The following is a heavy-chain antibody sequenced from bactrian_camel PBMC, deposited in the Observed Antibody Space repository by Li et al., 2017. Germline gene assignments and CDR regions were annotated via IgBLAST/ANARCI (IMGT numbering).Heavy chain of an antibody. CDR3: AASRGVASFSAMTYAY. D-gene: IGHD1*01. Sequence: QVQLVESGGGSVQAGGSLRLSCAASGYTYSSNCMGWFRQAPGKEREAVAAHYTGTATTYVADSVKGRFTISRDDTRNTATFYLQMNALKPEDTAMYYCAASRGVASFSAMTYAYWGQGTQVTVS. CDR1: GYTYSSNC. J-gene: IGHJ4*01. V-gene: IGHV3S1*01. CDR2: HYTGTATT.